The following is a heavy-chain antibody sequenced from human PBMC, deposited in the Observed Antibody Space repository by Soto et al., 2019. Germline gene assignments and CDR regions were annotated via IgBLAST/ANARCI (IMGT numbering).Heavy chain of an antibody. V-gene: IGHV1-69*01. D-gene: IGHD3-16*01. CDR1: GDTDTNYV. CDR3: EAEITFGKSSVV. J-gene: IGHJ6*02. CDR2: IFPTFGTT. Sequence: QVQLVQSGAEVKKPGSSVKVSCKASGDTDTNYVISWVRQAPGQGLEWMGGIFPTFGTTYSAQKLQDRLAIIADESTSTVYMQLSSLRLDDTAVYYCEAEITFGKSSVVWGQGTTVTVSS.